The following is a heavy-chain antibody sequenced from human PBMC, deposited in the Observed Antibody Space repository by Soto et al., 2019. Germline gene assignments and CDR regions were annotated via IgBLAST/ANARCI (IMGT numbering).Heavy chain of an antibody. CDR3: VKVSYSSLTTLGSAFDV. Sequence: QLVESGGGLVQPGRSLRLSCAASGFTFDDYAMHWVRQAPGKGLEWVSGISWSGDNMAYADSVKGRFITSRDNVKSSLYLQMNSLRVEDTALYHCVKVSYSSLTTLGSAFDVWGQGIMVTVS. J-gene: IGHJ3*01. CDR2: ISWSGDNM. V-gene: IGHV3-9*01. D-gene: IGHD4-4*01. CDR1: GFTFDDYA.